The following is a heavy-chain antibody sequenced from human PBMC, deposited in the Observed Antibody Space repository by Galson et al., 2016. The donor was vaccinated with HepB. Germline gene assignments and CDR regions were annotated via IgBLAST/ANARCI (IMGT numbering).Heavy chain of an antibody. CDR3: GKHGGFDY. Sequence: SLRLSCAASGFSFSNSGMSWVRQAPGRGLEWVSDITRSGDATHYADFVKGRFTISRDNSKNTLYLYMNNLTAGDTAIYYCGKHGGFDYWGQEALVTVSS. J-gene: IGHJ4*02. CDR1: GFSFSNSG. D-gene: IGHD3-16*01. V-gene: IGHV3-23*01. CDR2: ITRSGDAT.